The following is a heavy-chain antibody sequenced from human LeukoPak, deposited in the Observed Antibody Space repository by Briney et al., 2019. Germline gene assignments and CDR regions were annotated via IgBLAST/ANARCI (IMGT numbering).Heavy chain of an antibody. D-gene: IGHD6-6*01. CDR2: INTDGSTT. CDR1: GFTFNSDW. CDR3: ARANGQASIWGV. V-gene: IGHV3-74*01. Sequence: GGSLRLSCAASGFTFNSDWMDWVRQAPGKGLVWVSRINTDGSTTDYADSVKGRFTISRDNAKNTVYLEMNGLRAEDTAVYYCARANGQASIWGVWGQGTTVTVSS. J-gene: IGHJ6*02.